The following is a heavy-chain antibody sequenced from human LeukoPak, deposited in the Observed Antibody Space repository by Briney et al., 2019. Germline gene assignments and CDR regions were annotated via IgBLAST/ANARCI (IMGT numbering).Heavy chain of an antibody. J-gene: IGHJ4*02. V-gene: IGHV4-59*01. CDR2: IYYSGST. CDR1: GGSISSYY. D-gene: IGHD5-24*01. Sequence: SETLSLTCTVSGGSISSYYWSWIRQPPGKGLEWIGYIYYSGSTNYNPSLKSRVTISVDTSKNQFSLKLSSVTAADTAVYYCARDGDGYNLIFDYWGQGTLVTVSS. CDR3: ARDGDGYNLIFDY.